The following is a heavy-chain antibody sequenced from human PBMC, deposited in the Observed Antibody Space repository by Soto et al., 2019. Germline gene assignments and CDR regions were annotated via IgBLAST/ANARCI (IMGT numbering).Heavy chain of an antibody. D-gene: IGHD1-26*01. Sequence: QVQLVQSGAEVKKPGASVKVSCKVSGYTLTELSMHWVRQAPGKGLEWMGGFDPEDGETIYAQKFQGRATMTEDTSTDTAYRGLSGLRSEDTAVYYCATDGVGATGSTVAYFDYWGQGTLVTVSS. CDR1: GYTLTELS. J-gene: IGHJ4*02. V-gene: IGHV1-24*01. CDR3: ATDGVGATGSTVAYFDY. CDR2: FDPEDGET.